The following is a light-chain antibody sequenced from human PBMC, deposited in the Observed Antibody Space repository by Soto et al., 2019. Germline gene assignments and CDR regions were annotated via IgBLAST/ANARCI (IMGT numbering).Light chain of an antibody. CDR1: SSDVGSYNL. Sequence: QSALTQPASVSGSPGQSITISCTGTSSDVGSYNLVSWYQHHPGKAPKLMIYEGNKRPSGVSNHFSGSKSGNTASLTISGLQAEDEGDYYCCSYAGSSTLVFGGGTKVTVL. CDR3: CSYAGSSTLV. J-gene: IGLJ2*01. CDR2: EGN. V-gene: IGLV2-23*01.